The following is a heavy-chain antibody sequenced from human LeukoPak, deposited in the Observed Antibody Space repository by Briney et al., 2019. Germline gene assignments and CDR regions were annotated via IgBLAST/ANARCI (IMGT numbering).Heavy chain of an antibody. D-gene: IGHD2-8*02. CDR1: GFTLSGYW. Sequence: GGSLRLSCAASGFTLSGYWMHWVRQAPGEGLVWVSRIDPDGITTNYADSMKGRFTTSRDNARNTLYLQMNSLTAEDTALYYCTRVQAGRSGLMDVWGRGTTVTVSS. CDR2: IDPDGITT. J-gene: IGHJ6*02. V-gene: IGHV3-74*01. CDR3: TRVQAGRSGLMDV.